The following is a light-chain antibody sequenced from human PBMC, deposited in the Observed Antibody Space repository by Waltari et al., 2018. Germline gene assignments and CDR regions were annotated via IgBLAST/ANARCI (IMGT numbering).Light chain of an antibody. V-gene: IGLV1-47*01. CDR3: AAWDDSLSGYVV. CDR2: RNN. Sequence: QSVLTQPPSASGTPGQRVTIPCSGSSSNIGSNYVYWYQQLPGTTPKRPIYRNNQRPSGVPDRFSGSKSGTSASLAISGLRSEDEADYYCAAWDDSLSGYVVFGGGTKLTVL. CDR1: SSNIGSNY. J-gene: IGLJ2*01.